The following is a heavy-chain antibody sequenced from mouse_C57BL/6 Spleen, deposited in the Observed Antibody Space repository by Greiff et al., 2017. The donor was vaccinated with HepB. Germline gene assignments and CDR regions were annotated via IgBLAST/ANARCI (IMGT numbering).Heavy chain of an antibody. J-gene: IGHJ4*01. Sequence: EVQLQQSGPELVKPGASVKISCKVSGYSFTGYYMNWVKQSPEKSLEWIGEINPSTGGTTYNQKFKAKATLTVDKSSSTAYMQLKSLTSEDSAVYYCASRGYGNYYAMDYWGQGTSVTVSS. CDR3: ASRGYGNYYAMDY. CDR2: INPSTGGT. CDR1: GYSFTGYY. D-gene: IGHD2-1*01. V-gene: IGHV1-42*01.